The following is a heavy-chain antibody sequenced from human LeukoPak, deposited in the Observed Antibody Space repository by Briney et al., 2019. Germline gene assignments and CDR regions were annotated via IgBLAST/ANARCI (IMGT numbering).Heavy chain of an antibody. CDR3: ARDGKPPYFYYGMDV. D-gene: IGHD1-26*01. Sequence: SETLSLTCSVSGGSISSYYWSWIRQPPGKGLEWIAYIHASGTTNYNPSLKSRVTIAVDTSKSQFSLTLISVTAADTAVYYCARDGKPPYFYYGMDVWGQGSTVTVSS. V-gene: IGHV4-4*08. CDR1: GGSISSYY. J-gene: IGHJ6*02. CDR2: IHASGTT.